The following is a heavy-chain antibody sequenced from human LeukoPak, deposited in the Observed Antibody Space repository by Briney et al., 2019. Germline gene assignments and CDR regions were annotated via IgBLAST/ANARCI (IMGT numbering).Heavy chain of an antibody. CDR1: GYTLTELS. J-gene: IGHJ2*01. CDR2: FDPEDGET. CDR3: ATSPSCSGGSCYSDWYFDL. Sequence: ASVKVSCKVSGYTLTELSMHWVRQAPGKGLEWMGGFDPEDGETIYAQKFQGRVTMTEDTSTDTAYMELSSLRSEDTAVYYCATSPSCSGGSCYSDWYFDLWGRGTLVTVSS. D-gene: IGHD2-15*01. V-gene: IGHV1-24*01.